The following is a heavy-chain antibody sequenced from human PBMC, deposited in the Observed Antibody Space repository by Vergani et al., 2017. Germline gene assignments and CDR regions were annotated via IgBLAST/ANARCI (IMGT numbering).Heavy chain of an antibody. CDR1: GGSISSYY. V-gene: IGHV4-4*07. CDR2: IYTSGST. J-gene: IGHJ6*02. D-gene: IGHD2-2*01. CDR3: AREPVVPAASLYYYGMDV. Sequence: QVQLQESGPGLVKPSETLSLTCTVSGGSISSYYWSWIRQPAGKGLEWIGRIYTSGSTNYNPSLKSRVPMSVDTSKNQFSLKLSSVTAADTAVYYCAREPVVPAASLYYYGMDVWGQGTTVTVSS.